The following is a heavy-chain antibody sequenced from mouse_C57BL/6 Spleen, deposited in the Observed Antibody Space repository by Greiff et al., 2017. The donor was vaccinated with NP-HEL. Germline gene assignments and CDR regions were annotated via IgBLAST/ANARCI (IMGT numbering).Heavy chain of an antibody. J-gene: IGHJ2*01. CDR1: GYTFTSYW. D-gene: IGHD1-1*01. Sequence: VQLQQPGAELVRPGSSVKLSCKASGYTFTSYWMHWVKQRPIQGLEWIGNIDPSDSETHYNQKFKDKATLTVDKSSSTAYMQLSSLTSEDSAVYYCARGGSITTVVAPLDYWGQGTTLTVSS. CDR3: ARGGSITTVVAPLDY. V-gene: IGHV1-52*01. CDR2: IDPSDSET.